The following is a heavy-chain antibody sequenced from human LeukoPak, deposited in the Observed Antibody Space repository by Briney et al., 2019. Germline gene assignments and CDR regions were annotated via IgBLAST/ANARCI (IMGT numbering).Heavy chain of an antibody. CDR3: ANQLLYRGTFGY. CDR1: GFTVSSNY. J-gene: IGHJ4*02. CDR2: ISSSSSTI. V-gene: IGHV3-48*01. Sequence: GGSLRLSCAASGFTVSSNYMSWVRQAPGKGLEWVSYISSSSSTIYYADSVKGRFTISRDNAKNSLYLQMKSLRAEGTAVYYCANQLLYRGTFGYWGQGTLVTVSS. D-gene: IGHD2-2*02.